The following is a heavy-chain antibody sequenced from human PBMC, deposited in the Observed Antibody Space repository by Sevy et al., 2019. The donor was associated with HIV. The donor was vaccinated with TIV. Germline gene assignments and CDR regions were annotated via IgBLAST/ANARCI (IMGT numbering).Heavy chain of an antibody. J-gene: IGHJ4*02. CDR3: ARRYCSGGYCRFDY. CDR2: IYPDDSDT. D-gene: IGHD2-15*01. CDR1: GYSFSNSW. V-gene: IGHV5-51*01. Sequence: GESLKISCKGSGYSFSNSWIGWVRQMPGKGLEWMGIIYPDDSDTIYNPSFQGQVTFSADESISTAYLQWSRLKASDTAMYYCARRYCSGGYCRFDYWGQGTLVTVSS.